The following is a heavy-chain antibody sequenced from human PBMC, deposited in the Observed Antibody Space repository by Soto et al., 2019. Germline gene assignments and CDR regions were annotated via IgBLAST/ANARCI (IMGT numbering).Heavy chain of an antibody. J-gene: IGHJ4*02. D-gene: IGHD2-15*01. Sequence: GGSLRLSCAASGFTFSNAWMNWVRQAPGKGLVWVARIKSKPDGGTIDYAAPVKGRFTISRDDSKNTLYVQMNSLETEDTAVYYCARASVGPPGGGSWIMPFDYWGQGALVTVSS. CDR2: IKSKPDGGTI. CDR3: ARASVGPPGGGSWIMPFDY. CDR1: GFTFSNAW. V-gene: IGHV3-15*01.